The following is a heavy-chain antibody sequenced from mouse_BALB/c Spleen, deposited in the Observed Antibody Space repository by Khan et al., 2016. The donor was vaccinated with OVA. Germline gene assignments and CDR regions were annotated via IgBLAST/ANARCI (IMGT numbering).Heavy chain of an antibody. V-gene: IGHV14-3*02. CDR2: IDPANGNT. J-gene: IGHJ4*01. D-gene: IGHD3-3*01. CDR1: GFNIKDTY. Sequence: EVQLQESGAELVKPGASVKLSCTASGFNIKDTYMHWVKQRPEQGLEWIGRIDPANGNTKYDPKFQGKATITADTSSNTAYLQLSSLTSEDTTVYCCAREGRDYAMDYWGQGTSVTVSS. CDR3: AREGRDYAMDY.